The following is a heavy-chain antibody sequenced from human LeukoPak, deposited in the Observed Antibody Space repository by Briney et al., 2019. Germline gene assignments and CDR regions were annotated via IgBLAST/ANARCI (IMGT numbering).Heavy chain of an antibody. Sequence: SETLSLTCTVSGGSISSYYWSWIRQPAGKGPEWIGRIYTSGSTNYNPSLKSRVTMSVDTSKNQFSLKLSSVTAADTAVYYCAGATYYDILTGPQDDAFDIWGQGTMVTVSS. D-gene: IGHD3-9*01. J-gene: IGHJ3*02. V-gene: IGHV4-4*07. CDR1: GGSISSYY. CDR2: IYTSGST. CDR3: AGATYYDILTGPQDDAFDI.